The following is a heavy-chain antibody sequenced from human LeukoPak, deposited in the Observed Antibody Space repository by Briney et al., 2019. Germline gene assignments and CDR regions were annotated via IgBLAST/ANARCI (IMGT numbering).Heavy chain of an antibody. J-gene: IGHJ4*02. CDR2: INPNSGGT. D-gene: IGHD6-13*01. CDR3: ARFSRATAGSFDY. CDR1: GYTFTGYY. Sequence: ASVKVSCKASGYTFTGYYMHWVRQAPGQGLEWVGRINPNSGGTNYAQKFQGRVTMTRDTSISTAYMELSRLRSDDTAVYYCARFSRATAGSFDYWGQGTLVTVSS. V-gene: IGHV1-2*06.